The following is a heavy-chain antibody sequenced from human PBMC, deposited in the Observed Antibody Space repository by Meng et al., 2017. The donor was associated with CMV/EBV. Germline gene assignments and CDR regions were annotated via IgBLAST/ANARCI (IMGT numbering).Heavy chain of an antibody. D-gene: IGHD2-2*01. CDR1: GGTFSSYP. CDR2: IIPILGIA. V-gene: IGHV1-69*02. Sequence: SVKVSCKASGGTFSSYPISWVRQAPGQGLEWMGRIIPILGIANYAQKFQGRVTITADKSTSTAYMELSSLRSEDTAVYYCAISIRGEYCSSTSCTDYWGQGTLVTVSS. CDR3: AISIRGEYCSSTSCTDY. J-gene: IGHJ4*02.